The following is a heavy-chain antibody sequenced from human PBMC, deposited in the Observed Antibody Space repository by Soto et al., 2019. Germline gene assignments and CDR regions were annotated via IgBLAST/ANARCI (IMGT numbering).Heavy chain of an antibody. CDR3: AREGARGSGYVKGAFDY. Sequence: QVQLQESGPGLVKPSGTLSLTCAVSGGSISSSNWWSWVRQPPGKGLEWIGEIYNSGSNNYNPSHKSRVPLPVDKSKNQFTLKLSSVPAADTAVYYCAREGARGSGYVKGAFDYWGQGTLVTVFS. CDR2: IYNSGSN. D-gene: IGHD5-12*01. J-gene: IGHJ4*02. V-gene: IGHV4-4*02. CDR1: GGSISSSNW.